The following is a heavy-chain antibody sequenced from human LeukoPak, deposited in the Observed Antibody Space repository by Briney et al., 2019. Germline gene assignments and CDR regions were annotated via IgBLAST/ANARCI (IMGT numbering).Heavy chain of an antibody. CDR2: IYTSGST. D-gene: IGHD2-15*01. Sequence: SETLSLTCTVSGGSISSYYWSWIRQPGGKGLEWIGRIYTSGSTNYNPSLKSRVTMSVDTSKNQFSLKLSSVTAADTAVYYCARDLASGGSYSDYWGQGTLVTVSS. CDR3: ARDLASGGSYSDY. V-gene: IGHV4-4*07. CDR1: GGSISSYY. J-gene: IGHJ4*02.